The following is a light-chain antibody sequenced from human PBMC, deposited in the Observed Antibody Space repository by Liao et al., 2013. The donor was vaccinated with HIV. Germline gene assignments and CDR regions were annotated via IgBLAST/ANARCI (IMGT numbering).Light chain of an antibody. Sequence: SYELTQPPSVSVSPGQTATITCSGDELGDKYASWYQQRPGQSPVLVICQDNKRPSGIPERFSGSNSGNTATLTISGTQPVDEADYFCQAWDSGADVVFGGGTKLTVL. J-gene: IGLJ2*01. CDR2: QDN. CDR1: ELGDKY. CDR3: QAWDSGADVV. V-gene: IGLV3-1*01.